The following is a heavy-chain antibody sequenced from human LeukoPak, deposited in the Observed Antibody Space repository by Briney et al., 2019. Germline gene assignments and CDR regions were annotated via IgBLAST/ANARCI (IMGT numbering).Heavy chain of an antibody. D-gene: IGHD3-22*01. CDR3: AADYYDSSGHLYDY. Sequence: PSQTLSLTCTVSGGSISSGDYYWSWIRQPPGKGPEWIGYIYYSGSTYYNPSLKGRVTISVDTSKNQFSLKLSSVTAADTAVYYCAADYYDSSGHLYDYWGQGTLVTVSS. V-gene: IGHV4-30-4*01. J-gene: IGHJ4*02. CDR2: IYYSGST. CDR1: GGSISSGDYY.